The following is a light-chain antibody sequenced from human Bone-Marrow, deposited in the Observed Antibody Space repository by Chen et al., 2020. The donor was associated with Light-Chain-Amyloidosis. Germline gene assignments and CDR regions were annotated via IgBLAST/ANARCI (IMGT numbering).Light chain of an antibody. V-gene: IGLV1-44*01. CDR3: ATWDDSLNQGV. J-gene: IGLJ3*02. Sequence: QSVLTQPPSASGTPGQRVIISCSGSSSNIGSNPVNWYQQLPGTAPKLLVYINNQRSSGVPDRFSGSRSGTSASLAISGLQSEDEADYYCATWDDSLNQGVFGGGTKLTVL. CDR2: INN. CDR1: SSNIGSNP.